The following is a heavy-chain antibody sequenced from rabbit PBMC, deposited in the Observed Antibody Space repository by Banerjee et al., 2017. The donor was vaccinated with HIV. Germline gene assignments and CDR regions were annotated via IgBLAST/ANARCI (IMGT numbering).Heavy chain of an antibody. V-gene: IGHV1S45*01. Sequence: QEQLVESGGGLVQPGASLTLTCKASGFSLSIYEMCWVRQAPGRGLEWIACIYAGASGSTWYASWAKGRFTISKTSSPTVTLQMTSLTDADTATYFCARDRDTGSVYYFDLWGPGTLVTVS. J-gene: IGHJ4*01. CDR2: IYAGASGST. CDR3: ARDRDTGSVYYFDL. D-gene: IGHD8-1*01. CDR1: GFSLSIYE.